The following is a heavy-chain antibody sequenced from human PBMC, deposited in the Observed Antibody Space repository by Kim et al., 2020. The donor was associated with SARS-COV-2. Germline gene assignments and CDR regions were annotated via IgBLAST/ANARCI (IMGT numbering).Heavy chain of an antibody. D-gene: IGHD3-22*01. CDR1: GYTFTGYY. J-gene: IGHJ4*02. CDR3: ARVRSGPYDSSGYYVYYFDY. Sequence: ASVKVSCKASGYTFTGYYMHWVRQAPGQGLEWMGRINPNSGGTNYAQKFQGRVTMTRDTSISTAYMELSRLRSDDTAVYYCARVRSGPYDSSGYYVYYFDYWGQGTLVTVSS. V-gene: IGHV1-2*06. CDR2: INPNSGGT.